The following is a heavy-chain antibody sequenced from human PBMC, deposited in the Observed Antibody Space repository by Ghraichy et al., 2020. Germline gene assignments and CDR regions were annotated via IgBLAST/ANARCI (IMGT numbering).Heavy chain of an antibody. J-gene: IGHJ5*02. CDR1: GFTFRNHG. CDR2: IFYDGSKK. D-gene: IGHD6-19*01. CDR3: VTDRSFSWFDR. V-gene: IGHV3-33*03. Sequence: GGSLRLSCAASGFTFRNHGMHWVRQAPGKGLEWVAVIFYDGSKKYYADSVKGRFSVSRDNSKNMLYLQMNGLSAEDTAVYYCVTDRSFSWFDRWGQGTLVTVSS.